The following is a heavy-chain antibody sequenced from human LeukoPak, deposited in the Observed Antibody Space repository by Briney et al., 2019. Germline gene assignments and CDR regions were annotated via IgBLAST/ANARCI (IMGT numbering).Heavy chain of an antibody. D-gene: IGHD5-24*01. V-gene: IGHV7-4-1*02. CDR2: ITTNTGNP. Sequence: GASVKVSCKASVYTFTTHSINWLRQAPGQGLEWMGWITTNTGNPTYAQGFTGRFVFSLDTSVSTAYLQISSLKAEDTAVYYCARDASTIRFDYWGQGTLVTVSS. J-gene: IGHJ4*02. CDR1: VYTFTTHS. CDR3: ARDASTIRFDY.